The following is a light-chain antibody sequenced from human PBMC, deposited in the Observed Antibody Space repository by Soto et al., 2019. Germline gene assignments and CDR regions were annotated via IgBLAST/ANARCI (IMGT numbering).Light chain of an antibody. J-gene: IGKJ5*01. CDR2: DAS. V-gene: IGKV3-11*01. Sequence: ESVYPHARPTLKKSPGERATLSCRASQSVSNYLAWYQQKPGQAPRLLIYDASNRATDIPARFSGSGSGTDFTLTISSLEPEDFAVYYCQERSNWPSFSFGQGIPLEI. CDR1: QSVSNY. CDR3: QERSNWPSFS.